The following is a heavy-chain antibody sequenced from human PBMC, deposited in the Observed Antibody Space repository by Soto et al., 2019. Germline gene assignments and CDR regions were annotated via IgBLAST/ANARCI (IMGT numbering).Heavy chain of an antibody. Sequence: PSETLSLTCAVYGGSFSAYYWSWIRQPPGKGLEWIGEINHSGGTSYNPSLKSRVTISVDTSKSQFSLKLTSVTAADTAVYYCASPRQGNYDFLSGYYALDYWSQGTLVTVSS. CDR3: ASPRQGNYDFLSGYYALDY. CDR2: INHSGGT. V-gene: IGHV4-34*01. D-gene: IGHD3-3*01. CDR1: GGSFSAYY. J-gene: IGHJ4*02.